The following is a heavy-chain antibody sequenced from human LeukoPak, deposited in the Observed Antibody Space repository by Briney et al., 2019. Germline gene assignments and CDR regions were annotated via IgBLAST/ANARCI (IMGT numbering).Heavy chain of an antibody. V-gene: IGHV1-2*02. CDR3: ARVWNYHDSSGYLEYFQE. D-gene: IGHD3-22*01. CDR1: GYTFTGYY. J-gene: IGHJ1*01. Sequence: GASVQVSSKASGYTFTGYYMHWVRQAPGQGLGWMGWINPNSGGTKYAQKFQGRVTMTRDTSISTAYMELSSLRSDDAAVYYCARVWNYHDSSGYLEYFQEWGQGTLVTVS. CDR2: INPNSGGT.